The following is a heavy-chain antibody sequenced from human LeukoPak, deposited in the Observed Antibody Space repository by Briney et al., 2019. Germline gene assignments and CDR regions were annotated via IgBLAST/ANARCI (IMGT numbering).Heavy chain of an antibody. CDR2: IYSGGST. J-gene: IGHJ5*02. V-gene: IGHV3-66*01. Sequence: QAGGSLRLSCAASGFIVSSNYMTWVRQAPGKGLEWVSIIYSGGSTYYADSVKGRFTISRDNSKNTLYLQMNSLRAEDTAVYYCARDPDTSSWPYSWFDPWGQGALVTVSS. CDR1: GFIVSSNY. CDR3: ARDPDTSSWPYSWFDP. D-gene: IGHD6-13*01.